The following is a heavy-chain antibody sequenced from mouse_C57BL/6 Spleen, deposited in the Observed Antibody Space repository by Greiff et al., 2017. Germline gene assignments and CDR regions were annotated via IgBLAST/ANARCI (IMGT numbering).Heavy chain of an antibody. CDR3: ARLGYYGSSYGYFDY. D-gene: IGHD1-1*01. Sequence: EVQLVESGGGLVQPGGSLKLSCAASGFTFSDYGMAWVRQAPRKGPEWVAFISNLAYSIYYADTVTGRFTISRENAKNTLYLEMSSLRSEDTAMYYCARLGYYGSSYGYFDYWGQGTTLTVSS. CDR2: ISNLAYSI. V-gene: IGHV5-15*01. J-gene: IGHJ2*01. CDR1: GFTFSDYG.